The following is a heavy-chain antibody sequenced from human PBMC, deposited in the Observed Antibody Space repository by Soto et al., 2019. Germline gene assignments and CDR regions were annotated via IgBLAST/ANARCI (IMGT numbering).Heavy chain of an antibody. D-gene: IGHD3-3*01. CDR3: ARDLVRNFWSGYYSRDYGMDV. Sequence: ASVKVSCKASGYTFTSYGISWVRQAPGQGLEWMGIINPSGGSTSYAQKFQGRVTMTRDTSTSTVYMELSSLRSEDTAVYYCARDLVRNFWSGYYSRDYGMDVWGQGTTVTVSS. CDR2: INPSGGST. V-gene: IGHV1-46*01. CDR1: GYTFTSYG. J-gene: IGHJ6*02.